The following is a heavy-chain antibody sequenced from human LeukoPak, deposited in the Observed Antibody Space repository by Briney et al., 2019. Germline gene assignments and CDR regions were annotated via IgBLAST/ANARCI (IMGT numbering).Heavy chain of an antibody. V-gene: IGHV3-9*01. CDR2: ISWNSGSI. J-gene: IGHJ4*02. CDR1: GFTFGDYA. CDR3: AKDTGYYYDSSNYWV. D-gene: IGHD3-22*01. Sequence: GGSLRLSCAASGFTFGDYAMHWVRQPPGKGLEWVSGISWNSGSIGYADSVKGRFTISRDNAKNSLYLQMNSLRAEDTALYYCAKDTGYYYDSSNYWVWGQGTLVTVSS.